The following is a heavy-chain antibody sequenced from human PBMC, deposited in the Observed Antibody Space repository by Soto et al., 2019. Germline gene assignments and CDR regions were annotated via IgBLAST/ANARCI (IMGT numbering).Heavy chain of an antibody. Sequence: ASVKVSCKASGYTFTSYGISWVRQAPGQRIEWMGWISAYNGNTNYAQRLQGRVTMTTDTSTNTAYMELRSLRSDDTAVYYCARVYCSGGSCYLGFGWYYYYMDVWGKGTTVTVSS. V-gene: IGHV1-18*01. D-gene: IGHD2-15*01. CDR1: GYTFTSYG. CDR2: ISAYNGNT. CDR3: ARVYCSGGSCYLGFGWYYYYMDV. J-gene: IGHJ6*03.